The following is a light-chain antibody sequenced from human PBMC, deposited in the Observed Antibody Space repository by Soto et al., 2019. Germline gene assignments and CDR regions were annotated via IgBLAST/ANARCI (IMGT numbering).Light chain of an antibody. Sequence: QSVLTQPPSASGTPGQRVTISCSGSSPNIGSNTVNWYQQLPGTAPKLLIYSNNQWPSGVPDRFSGSKSGTSASLAISGLQSEDEADYYCAAWDDSLNGAVFGGGTKLTVL. CDR2: SNN. CDR3: AAWDDSLNGAV. V-gene: IGLV1-44*01. J-gene: IGLJ2*01. CDR1: SPNIGSNT.